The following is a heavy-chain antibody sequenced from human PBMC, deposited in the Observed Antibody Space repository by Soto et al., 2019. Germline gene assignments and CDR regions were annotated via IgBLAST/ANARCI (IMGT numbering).Heavy chain of an antibody. Sequence: EVQLLESGGGLVQPGGSLRLSCAASGFTFSNYAMGWVRQAPRKGLEWVSSIGGGCGSTYYADSVMGRFTISRDNSKNTRFLQKNSIGADDTAVYYCAKTAEAVAGTVYGYWGQGSLVTVSS. CDR1: GFTFSNYA. J-gene: IGHJ4*02. V-gene: IGHV3-23*01. CDR2: IGGGCGST. D-gene: IGHD6-19*01. CDR3: AKTAEAVAGTVYGY.